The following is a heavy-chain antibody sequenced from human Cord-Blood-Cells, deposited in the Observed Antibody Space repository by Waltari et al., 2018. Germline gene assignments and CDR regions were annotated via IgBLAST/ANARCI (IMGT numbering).Heavy chain of an antibody. Sequence: QVQLQQWGAGLLKPSETLSLTCAVYGGSFSGYYWSWIRQPPGKGLEWIGEINHSGSTNYNPSLTSRVTISVDTSKNQFSLKLSSVTAADTAVYYCARHAWDSSTFFDYWGQGTLVTVSS. J-gene: IGHJ4*02. V-gene: IGHV4-34*01. CDR3: ARHAWDSSTFFDY. D-gene: IGHD6-13*01. CDR2: INHSGST. CDR1: GGSFSGYY.